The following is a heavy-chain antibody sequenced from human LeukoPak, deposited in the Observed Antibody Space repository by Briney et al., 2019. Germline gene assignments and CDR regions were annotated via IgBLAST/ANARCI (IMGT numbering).Heavy chain of an antibody. V-gene: IGHV3-11*01. CDR2: ISSSGSTI. Sequence: GSLRLSCAASGFTFSDYYMSWIRQAPGKGLEWVSYISSSGSTIYYADSVKGRFTISRDNAKNSLYLQMNSLRAEDTAVYYCAPRDYGDYPPDFDYWGQGTLVTVSS. D-gene: IGHD4-17*01. J-gene: IGHJ4*02. CDR1: GFTFSDYY. CDR3: APRDYGDYPPDFDY.